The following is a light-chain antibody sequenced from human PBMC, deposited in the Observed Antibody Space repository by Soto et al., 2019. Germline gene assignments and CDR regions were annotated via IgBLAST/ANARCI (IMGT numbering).Light chain of an antibody. CDR2: LNSDGSH. J-gene: IGLJ2*01. CDR1: SGHSSYV. CDR3: QTWGTGIVV. Sequence: QSVLTQSPSASASLGASVKLTCTLSSGHSSYVIAWHQQQPEKGPRFLMKLNSDGSHNKGDGIPDRFSGSSSGAERSLTISSLQSDDEADYYCQTWGTGIVVFGGGTKVTVL. V-gene: IGLV4-69*01.